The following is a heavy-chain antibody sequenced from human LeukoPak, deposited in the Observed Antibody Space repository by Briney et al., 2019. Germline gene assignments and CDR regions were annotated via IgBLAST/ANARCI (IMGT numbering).Heavy chain of an antibody. CDR3: ARGGYGGNSVFDY. V-gene: IGHV1-69*05. D-gene: IGHD4-23*01. CDR1: GGTFSSYA. CDR2: IVPIFGTA. Sequence: SVKVSCKASGGTFSSYAISWVRQAPGQGLEWMGEIVPIFGTANYAQKFQGRVTITTDESTSTAYMELSSLRSEDTAVYYCARGGYGGNSVFDYWGQGTLVTVSS. J-gene: IGHJ4*02.